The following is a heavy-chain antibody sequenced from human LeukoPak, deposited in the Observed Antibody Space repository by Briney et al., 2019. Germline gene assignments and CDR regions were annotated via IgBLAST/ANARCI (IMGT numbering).Heavy chain of an antibody. CDR1: GFTFSSNY. CDR3: ARTVVAAKSYYFDY. J-gene: IGHJ4*02. Sequence: GGSLRLSCAVSGFTFSSNYMTWVRQAPGKGLEWVSVLYPGGTTYFSASVKGRFTISRDNSKNTLYLQMNSLRREDTALYYCARTVVAAKSYYFDYWGRGTLVTVSS. V-gene: IGHV3-53*01. D-gene: IGHD2-15*01. CDR2: LYPGGTT.